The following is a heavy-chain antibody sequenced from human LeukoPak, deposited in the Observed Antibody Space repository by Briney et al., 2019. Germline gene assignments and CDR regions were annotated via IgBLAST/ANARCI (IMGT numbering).Heavy chain of an antibody. CDR1: YY. Sequence: YYWSWXRXPAGKGLEWIGRIYTSGSTNYNPSLKSRVTMSVDTSKNQFSLKLSSVTAADTAVYYCARDQVVASWFDPWGQGTLVTVSS. J-gene: IGHJ5*02. CDR3: ARDQVVASWFDP. V-gene: IGHV4-4*07. CDR2: IYTSGST. D-gene: IGHD3-22*01.